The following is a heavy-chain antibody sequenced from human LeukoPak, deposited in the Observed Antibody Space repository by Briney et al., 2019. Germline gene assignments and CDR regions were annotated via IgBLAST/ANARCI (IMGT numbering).Heavy chain of an antibody. D-gene: IGHD3-10*01. CDR3: ARPYYYGSGSWAD. J-gene: IGHJ4*02. CDR1: GGSISSSGYY. V-gene: IGHV4-39*01. CDR2: IYYSGST. Sequence: SETLSLTCTVSGGSISSSGYYWGWIRQPPGKGLEWIGSIYYSGSTYYNPSLKSRVTISVDTSKNQFSLKLSSVTAADTAVYYCARPYYYGSGSWADWGQGTLVTVSS.